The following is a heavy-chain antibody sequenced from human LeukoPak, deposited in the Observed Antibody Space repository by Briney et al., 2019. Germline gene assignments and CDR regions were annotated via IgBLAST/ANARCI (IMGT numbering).Heavy chain of an antibody. CDR1: GFTFSSYG. D-gene: IGHD2-21*02. V-gene: IGHV3-30*03. CDR2: ISYDGSNK. Sequence: GGSLRLSCAASGFTFSSYGMHWVRQAPGKGLEWVAVISYDGSNKYYADSVKGRFTISRDNAKNSLYLQMNSLRAEDTAVYYCARATCGGDCYWKYNWFDPWGQGTLVTVSS. CDR3: ARATCGGDCYWKYNWFDP. J-gene: IGHJ5*02.